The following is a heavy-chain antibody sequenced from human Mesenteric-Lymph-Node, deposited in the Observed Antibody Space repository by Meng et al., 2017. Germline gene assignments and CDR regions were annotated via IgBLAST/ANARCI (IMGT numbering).Heavy chain of an antibody. J-gene: IGHJ3*02. CDR3: AKKTTGPNPFDI. CDR2: IIPDGSST. V-gene: IGHV3-74*01. D-gene: IGHD4-17*01. Sequence: GESLKISCAASGFSFSDHSMHWVRQPPGKGPVWVSRIIPDGSSTNYADSVKGRFTISRDNSKNTLYLQMNSLRAEDTAVYFCAKKTTGPNPFDIWGQGTMVTVSS. CDR1: GFSFSDHS.